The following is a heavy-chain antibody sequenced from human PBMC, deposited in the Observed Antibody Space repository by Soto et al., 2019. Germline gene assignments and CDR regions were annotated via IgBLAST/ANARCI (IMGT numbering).Heavy chain of an antibody. CDR2: IYYSGST. V-gene: IGHV4-59*01. D-gene: IGHD2-2*01. CDR3: ALSTPLGDFDY. J-gene: IGHJ4*02. CDR1: GGSISSYY. Sequence: QVQLQESGPGLVKPSETLSLTCTVSGGSISSYYWSWIRQPPGKGLEWIGYIYYSGSTNYNPSLKSRVTISVDTSKNQFSLKLSSVTAADTDVYYCALSTPLGDFDYWGQGTLVTVSS.